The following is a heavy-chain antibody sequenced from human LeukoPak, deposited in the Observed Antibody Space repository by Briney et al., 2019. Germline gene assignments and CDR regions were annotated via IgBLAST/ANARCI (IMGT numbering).Heavy chain of an antibody. V-gene: IGHV3-9*03. CDR3: AKGGIAVALGYFDY. D-gene: IGHD6-19*01. CDR2: ISWNSGSI. CDR1: GFTFDDYA. J-gene: IGHJ4*02. Sequence: GGSLRLSCAASGFTFDDYAMHWVRQAPGKGLEWVSGISWNSGSIFYADSVKGRFTISRDNAKNSLYLQMNSLRAEDMAFYYCAKGGIAVALGYFDYWGQGTLVTVSS.